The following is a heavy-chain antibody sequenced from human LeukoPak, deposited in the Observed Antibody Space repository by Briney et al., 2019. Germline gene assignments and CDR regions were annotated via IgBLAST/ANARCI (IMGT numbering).Heavy chain of an antibody. CDR3: ARASYSGYDFPFDY. CDR2: IRYDGSNK. D-gene: IGHD5-12*01. V-gene: IGHV3-30*02. J-gene: IGHJ4*02. CDR1: GFTFSSYG. Sequence: GGSLRLSCAASGFTFSSYGMHWVRQAPGKGLEWVAFIRYDGSNKYYADSVKGRFTISRDNAKNSLYLQMNSLRAEDTAVYYCARASYSGYDFPFDYWGQGTLVTVSS.